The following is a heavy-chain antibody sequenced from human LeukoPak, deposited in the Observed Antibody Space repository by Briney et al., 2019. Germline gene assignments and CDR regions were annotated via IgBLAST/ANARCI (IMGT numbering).Heavy chain of an antibody. CDR2: IIPIFGTA. J-gene: IGHJ6*02. CDR3: ASPASPGLYYYYGMDV. Sequence: ASVKVSCKASGYTFTSYGISWVRQAPGQGLEWMGGIIPIFGTANYAQKFQGRVTITADESTSTAYMELSSLRSEDTAVYYCASPASPGLYYYYGMDVWGQGTTVTVSS. CDR1: GYTFTSYG. V-gene: IGHV1-69*13.